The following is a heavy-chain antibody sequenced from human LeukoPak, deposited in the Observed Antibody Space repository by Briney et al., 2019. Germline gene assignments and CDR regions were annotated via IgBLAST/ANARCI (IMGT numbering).Heavy chain of an antibody. Sequence: PSETLSLTCTVSGGSISSYYWSWIRQPAGKGLEWIGRIYTSGSTNYNPSLKSRVTMSVDTSKNQFSLKLSSVTAADTAVYYCARERSRYCSGGSCYSNKGGPIDYWGQGTLVTVSS. CDR2: IYTSGST. V-gene: IGHV4-4*07. J-gene: IGHJ4*02. D-gene: IGHD2-15*01. CDR3: ARERSRYCSGGSCYSNKGGPIDY. CDR1: GGSISSYY.